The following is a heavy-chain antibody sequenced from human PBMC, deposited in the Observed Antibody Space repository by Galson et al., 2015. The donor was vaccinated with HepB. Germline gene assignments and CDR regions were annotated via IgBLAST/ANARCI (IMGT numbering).Heavy chain of an antibody. CDR3: SRLGDFSGYSSK. CDR1: GFNFGGSA. J-gene: IGHJ4*02. V-gene: IGHV3-73*01. D-gene: IGHD6-19*01. CDR2: IKGKENNYAT. Sequence: SLRLSCAASGFNFGGSAIHWVRQASGKRPEWVGLIKGKENNYATSYVPSLKGRFTVSRDDSKNMAYLHMKSLKTEDTAVYYCSRLGDFSGYSSKWGQGTLVTVSS.